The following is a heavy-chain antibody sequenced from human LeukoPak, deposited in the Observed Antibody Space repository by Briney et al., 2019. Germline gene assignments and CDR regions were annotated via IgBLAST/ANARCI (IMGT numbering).Heavy chain of an antibody. Sequence: SETLSLTCAVSGYSIDSYYWGWIRQPPGKTLGWIGSIYHSGTTYYNPSLTSRATILVDTSKNQFSLKLTSVTAADTAVYYCAGKDGSAGYYFDSWGQGALVTVSS. J-gene: IGHJ4*02. D-gene: IGHD5-24*01. CDR1: GYSIDSYY. V-gene: IGHV4-38-2*01. CDR2: IYHSGTT. CDR3: AGKDGSAGYYFDS.